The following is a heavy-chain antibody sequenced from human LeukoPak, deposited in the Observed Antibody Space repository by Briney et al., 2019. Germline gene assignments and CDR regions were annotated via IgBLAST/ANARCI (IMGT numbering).Heavy chain of an antibody. J-gene: IGHJ6*03. V-gene: IGHV1-46*01. Sequence: ASVKVSCKASGYAFTSYYMHWVRQAPGQGLEWMGIINPSGGSTSYAQKFQGRVTMTRDTSTSTVYMELSSLRSEDTAVYYCARSSGRSPNRDYMDVWGKGTTVTISS. CDR3: ARSSGRSPNRDYMDV. D-gene: IGHD1-14*01. CDR1: GYAFTSYY. CDR2: INPSGGST.